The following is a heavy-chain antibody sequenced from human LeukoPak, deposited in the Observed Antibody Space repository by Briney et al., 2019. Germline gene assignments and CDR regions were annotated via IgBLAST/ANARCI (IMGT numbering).Heavy chain of an antibody. V-gene: IGHV3-30-3*01. Sequence: GGSLRLSCAASGFTFSSYAMHWVRQAPGKELGWVAVISYDGSNKYYADSGKGRFTISRDNSKNTLYLQMNSLRAEDTAVYYCAREVNYGGNSTLSVLYYYGMDVWGQGTTVTVSS. CDR2: ISYDGSNK. CDR3: AREVNYGGNSTLSVLYYYGMDV. CDR1: GFTFSSYA. D-gene: IGHD4-23*01. J-gene: IGHJ6*02.